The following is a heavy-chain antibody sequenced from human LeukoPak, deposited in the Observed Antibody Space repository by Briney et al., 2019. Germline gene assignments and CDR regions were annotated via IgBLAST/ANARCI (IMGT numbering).Heavy chain of an antibody. Sequence: PGGSLRLSCAASGFTFSSYWMSWVRQAPGKGLEWIGYIYYSGSTNYNPSLKSRISISVDTSKNQFSLKLSSVTAADTAVYYCARTTEGGYTYNYFYYYMDVWGKGTTVTISS. CDR3: ARTTEGGYTYNYFYYYMDV. J-gene: IGHJ6*03. D-gene: IGHD5-18*01. CDR1: GFTFSSYW. CDR2: IYYSGST. V-gene: IGHV4-59*01.